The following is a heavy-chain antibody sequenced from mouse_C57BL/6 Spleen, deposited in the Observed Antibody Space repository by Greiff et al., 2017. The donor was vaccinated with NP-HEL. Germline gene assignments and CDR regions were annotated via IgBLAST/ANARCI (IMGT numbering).Heavy chain of an antibody. J-gene: IGHJ4*01. V-gene: IGHV5-2*01. CDR2: INSDGGST. Sequence: VQLKESGGGLVRPGESLKLSCESNEYEFPSHDMSWVRKTPEKRLELVAAINSDGGSTYYPDTMERRFIISRDNTKKTLYLQMSSLRSEDTAVYYCARHLNGYGAMDYWGQGTSVTVSS. CDR3: ARHLNGYGAMDY. CDR1: EYEFPSHD. D-gene: IGHD2-2*01.